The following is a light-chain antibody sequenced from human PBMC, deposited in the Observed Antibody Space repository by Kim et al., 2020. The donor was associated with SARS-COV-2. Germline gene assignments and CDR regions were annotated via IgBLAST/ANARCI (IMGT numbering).Light chain of an antibody. CDR1: SSDVGGYNY. J-gene: IGLJ3*02. CDR3: SSYTSSRTWV. Sequence: GHSITISCTGTSSDVGGYNYVSWYQQHPGKAPKLMVYDVSQRPSGVSNRFSGSKSGNTASLTISGLQAEDEADYHCSSYTSSRTWVFGGGTQLTVL. CDR2: DVS. V-gene: IGLV2-14*04.